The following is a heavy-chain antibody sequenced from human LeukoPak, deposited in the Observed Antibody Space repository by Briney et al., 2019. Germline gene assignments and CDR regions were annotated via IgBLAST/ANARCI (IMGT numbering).Heavy chain of an antibody. CDR2: ISGSGSST. D-gene: IGHD5-18*01. CDR1: GFTFTSYA. Sequence: GGSLRLSCAASGFTFTSYAMNWVRQAPGKGLEWVSTISGSGSSTYYVDSVKGRFTISRDNAKNSLYLQMNSLRAEDTAVYYCARGVWIQLWGQGTLVTVSS. V-gene: IGHV3-23*01. J-gene: IGHJ4*02. CDR3: ARGVWIQL.